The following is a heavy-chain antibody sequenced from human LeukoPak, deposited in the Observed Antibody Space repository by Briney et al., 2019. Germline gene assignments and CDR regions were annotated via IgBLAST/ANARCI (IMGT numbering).Heavy chain of an antibody. V-gene: IGHV1-24*01. CDR3: ATHTRVHSYYYGSGATLGY. J-gene: IGHJ4*02. CDR2: FDPEDGET. CDR1: GYTLTELS. Sequence: GASVKVSCKVSGYTLTELSMHWVRQAPGKGLEWMGGFDPEDGETIYAQKFQGRVTMTEDTSTDTAYMELSSLRSEDTAVYYCATHTRVHSYYYGSGATLGYWGQGTLVTVSS. D-gene: IGHD3-10*01.